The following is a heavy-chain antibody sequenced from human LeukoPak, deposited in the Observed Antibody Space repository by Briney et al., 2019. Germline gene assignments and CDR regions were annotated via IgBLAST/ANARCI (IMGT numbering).Heavy chain of an antibody. J-gene: IGHJ4*02. V-gene: IGHV4-4*07. CDR3: AREWGSDFWSGYYRAIDY. CDR2: IYTSGST. Sequence: SETLSLTCTVSGASINTYFWSWIRQPAGKGLEWIGRIYTSGSTNYNPSLKSRVTMSVDTSKNQFSLKLSSVTAEDTAVYYCAREWGSDFWSGYYRAIDYWGQGTLVTVSS. CDR1: GASINTYF. D-gene: IGHD3-3*01.